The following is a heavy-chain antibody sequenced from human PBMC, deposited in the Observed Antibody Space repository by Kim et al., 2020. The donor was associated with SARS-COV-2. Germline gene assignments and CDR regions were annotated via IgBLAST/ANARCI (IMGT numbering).Heavy chain of an antibody. Sequence: FQGRVTITADESTSTAYMELSSLRSEDTAVYYCARASTIAYYYYYYGMDVWGQGTTVTVSS. V-gene: IGHV1-69*01. CDR3: ARASTIAYYYYYYGMDV. J-gene: IGHJ6*02. D-gene: IGHD1-1*01.